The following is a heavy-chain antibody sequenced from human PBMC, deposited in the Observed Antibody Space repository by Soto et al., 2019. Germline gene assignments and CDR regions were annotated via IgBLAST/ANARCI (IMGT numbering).Heavy chain of an antibody. J-gene: IGHJ4*01. CDR2: IYYSGST. V-gene: IGHV4-30-4*01. CDR1: GGSISSGDYY. CDR3: ARANRYDYYSSAYPR. Sequence: SETVSVTCTVSGGSISSGDYYWSWIRQPPGKGLEWIGYIYYSGSTYYNPSLKSRVTISVDKSKNLFSLRLISVTAADTAVYYCARANRYDYYSSAYPRWGPVTMVTVYS. D-gene: IGHD3-22*01.